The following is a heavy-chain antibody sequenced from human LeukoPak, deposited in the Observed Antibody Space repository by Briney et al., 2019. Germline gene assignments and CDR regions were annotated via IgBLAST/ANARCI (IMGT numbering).Heavy chain of an antibody. CDR3: ARDPGYSYGYLRYWYFDL. D-gene: IGHD5-18*01. CDR1: GGSFSGYY. CDR2: INHSGST. J-gene: IGHJ2*01. Sequence: SETLSLTCAVYGGSFSGYYWSWIRQPPGKGLEWIGEINHSGSTNYYPSLKSRVTISVDTSKNQFSLKLSSVTAADTAVYYCARDPGYSYGYLRYWYFDLWGRGTLVTVSS. V-gene: IGHV4-34*01.